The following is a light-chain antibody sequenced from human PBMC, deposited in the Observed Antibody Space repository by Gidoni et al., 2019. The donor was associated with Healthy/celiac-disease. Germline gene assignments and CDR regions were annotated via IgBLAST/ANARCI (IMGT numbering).Light chain of an antibody. CDR1: SSNIVAGYD. CDR2: GNS. V-gene: IGLV1-40*01. CDR3: QSYDSSLSGYVV. Sequence: HSVMTQPPSVSGAPGQRVTISCTGSSSNIVAGYDVHWYHQLPGTAPKLLIYGNSNRPSGVPDRFSGSKSGTSASLAITGLQAEDEADYYCQSYDSSLSGYVVFGGGTKLTVL. J-gene: IGLJ2*01.